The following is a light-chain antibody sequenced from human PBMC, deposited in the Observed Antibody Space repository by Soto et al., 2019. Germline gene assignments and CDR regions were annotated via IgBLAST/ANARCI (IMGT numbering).Light chain of an antibody. CDR3: TSYTRDTTYV. Sequence: QSALTQPASVSGSPGQSITVSCTGTYSDIGTYDSVSWYQHHPGRASKLLIFGVNRRPSGISYRFSASKSGNTASLTISGLQAEDEADYYCTSYTRDTTYVFGTGTKLTVL. CDR2: GVN. V-gene: IGLV2-14*01. J-gene: IGLJ1*01. CDR1: YSDIGTYDS.